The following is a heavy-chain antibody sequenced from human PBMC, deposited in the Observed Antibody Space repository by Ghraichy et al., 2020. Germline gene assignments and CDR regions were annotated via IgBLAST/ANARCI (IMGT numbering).Heavy chain of an antibody. Sequence: GGSLRLSCAASGFIFSDYYMSWIRQAPGKGLEWVSYISSSGSTIHYADSVKGRFTISRDNAKNSVYLQMNSLRVEDTAVYYCARDGYSRVGADYWGQGTLVTVSS. V-gene: IGHV3-11*01. CDR1: GFIFSDYY. CDR3: ARDGYSRVGADY. D-gene: IGHD1-26*01. J-gene: IGHJ4*02. CDR2: ISSSGSTI.